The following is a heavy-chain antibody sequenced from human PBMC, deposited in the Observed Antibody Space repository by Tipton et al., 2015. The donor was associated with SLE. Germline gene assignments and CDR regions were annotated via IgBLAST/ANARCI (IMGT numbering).Heavy chain of an antibody. Sequence: QLVQSGAEVKKPGASVKVSCKASGYTFTGYYMHWVRQAPGQGLEWMGRIIPILGIANYAQKFQGRVTITADKSTSTAYMELSSLRAEDTALYYCAKDTGSGYNYYYYYMDVWGKGTTATVSS. CDR3: AKDTGSGYNYYYYYMDV. CDR1: GYTFTGYY. J-gene: IGHJ6*03. V-gene: IGHV1-69*09. CDR2: IIPILGIA. D-gene: IGHD3-22*01.